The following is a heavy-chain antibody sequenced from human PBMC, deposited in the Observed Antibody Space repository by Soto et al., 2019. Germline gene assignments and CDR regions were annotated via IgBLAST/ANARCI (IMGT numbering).Heavy chain of an antibody. J-gene: IGHJ4*02. V-gene: IGHV1-69*08. CDR3: ATDSPIGSTYSGYDAIDS. CDR2: TIPILDVA. CDR1: GGTFSTST. Sequence: QVQLVQSGAEVKKPGSSVKVSCKASGGTFSTSTFTWVRQAPGQGLEWMGRTIPILDVADYAQDFQGRVTITADNSTSTAYMELTSLTSKDPAVYYCATDSPIGSTYSGYDAIDSWGQGTLVTVSS. D-gene: IGHD5-12*01.